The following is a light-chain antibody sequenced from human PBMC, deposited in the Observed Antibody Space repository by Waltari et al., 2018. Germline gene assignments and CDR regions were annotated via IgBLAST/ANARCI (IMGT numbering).Light chain of an antibody. V-gene: IGLV3-21*04. CDR2: YDS. CDR3: QVWDSASDHPAVV. Sequence: SYVLSQPPSVAVAPGKTARITCGGKDIGSQSVHWSRQKPGQAPVLVIRYDSDRPAGIPERFSGSKSGNTATLTISRVEGGDEADYYCQVWDSASDHPAVVFGGGTKVTVL. CDR1: DIGSQS. J-gene: IGLJ2*01.